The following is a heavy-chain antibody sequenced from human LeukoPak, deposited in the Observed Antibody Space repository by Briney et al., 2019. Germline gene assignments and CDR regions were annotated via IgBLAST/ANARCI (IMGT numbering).Heavy chain of an antibody. J-gene: IGHJ4*02. D-gene: IGHD6-19*01. Sequence: GGSLRLSCAASGFTFSNAWMSWVRQAPGKGLEWVGRIKSKTDGGTTDYAAPVKGRFTIPRDDSKNTLYLQMNSLKTEDTAVYYCTTASYSSGWSYYFAYWGQGTLVTVSS. CDR3: TTASYSSGWSYYFAY. CDR1: GFTFSNAW. CDR2: IKSKTDGGTT. V-gene: IGHV3-15*01.